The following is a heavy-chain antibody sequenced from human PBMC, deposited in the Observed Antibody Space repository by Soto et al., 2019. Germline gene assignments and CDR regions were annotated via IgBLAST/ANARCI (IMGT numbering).Heavy chain of an antibody. CDR2: IYSGGET. CDR3: ARGGVYYYSYYMDV. D-gene: IGHD3-10*01. Sequence: EVHLVESGGGLVQPGGSLRLSCAASGFPVSSNSLSCVRPAPGKGLEWVSVIYSGGETYYADSVKGRFTITRHNSRNTLYLKMNCLRPEDWARDYCARGGVYYYSYYMDVWGTGTKVIVSS. CDR1: GFPVSSNS. J-gene: IGHJ6*03. V-gene: IGHV3-53*04.